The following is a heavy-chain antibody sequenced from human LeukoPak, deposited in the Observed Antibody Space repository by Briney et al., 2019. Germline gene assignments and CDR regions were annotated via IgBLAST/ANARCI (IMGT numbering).Heavy chain of an antibody. J-gene: IGHJ3*02. D-gene: IGHD3-3*01. V-gene: IGHV3-23*01. CDR1: GFTFSTYA. CDR2: ISGSGAKT. CDR3: ARDYGLYSAFDI. Sequence: GGSLRLSCAASGFTFSTYAMNWVRQAPGKGLEWVSAISGSGAKTYYADFVKGRFTISRDTSKNTLYLQMNSLRAEDTAVYYCARDYGLYSAFDIWGQGTMVTVSS.